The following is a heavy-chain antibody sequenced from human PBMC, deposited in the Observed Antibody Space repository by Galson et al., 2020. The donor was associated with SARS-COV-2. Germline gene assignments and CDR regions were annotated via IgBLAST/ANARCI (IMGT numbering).Heavy chain of an antibody. V-gene: IGHV1-2*02. CDR3: ARVYYGDKVDY. Sequence: ASVKVSCKASGYRFTDYYMHWVRQAPRQGLEWMGWINPNSGGAISAQTFQGRLTLTTDTSITTAYLQLSSLTSADTAVYYCARVYYGDKVDYWGQGTLVTVSS. CDR1: GYRFTDYY. CDR2: INPNSGGA. J-gene: IGHJ4*02. D-gene: IGHD3-10*01.